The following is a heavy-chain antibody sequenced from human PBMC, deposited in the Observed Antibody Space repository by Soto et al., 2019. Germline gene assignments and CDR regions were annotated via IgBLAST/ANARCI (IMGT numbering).Heavy chain of an antibody. CDR2: ISAYNGNT. D-gene: IGHD1-26*01. V-gene: IGHV1-18*01. J-gene: IGHJ6*02. CDR3: ARILLVGTTDYYYYVMDV. Sequence: QVQLVQSGAEVKKPGASVKVSCKASGYTFTSYGISWVRQAPGQGLEWMGWISAYNGNTNYAQKLQGRVTMTTDTSTSTAYMELRSLRSDDTAVYYCARILLVGTTDYYYYVMDVWGQGTTVTVSS. CDR1: GYTFTSYG.